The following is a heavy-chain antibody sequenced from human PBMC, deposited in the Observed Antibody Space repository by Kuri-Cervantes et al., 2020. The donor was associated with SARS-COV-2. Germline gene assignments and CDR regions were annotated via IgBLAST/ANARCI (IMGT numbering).Heavy chain of an antibody. J-gene: IGHJ4*02. CDR2: ISGSGETT. CDR1: GFSFSNFA. D-gene: IGHD4-17*01. V-gene: IGHV3-23*01. Sequence: GESLKISCEASGFSFSNFAMNWVRQAPGKGLEWVSGISGSGETTYYADSVKGRFTISRDSPTNTVSLQMNSLRAEDTAVYYCALYGDYYYWGQGTLVTVSS. CDR3: ALYGDYYY.